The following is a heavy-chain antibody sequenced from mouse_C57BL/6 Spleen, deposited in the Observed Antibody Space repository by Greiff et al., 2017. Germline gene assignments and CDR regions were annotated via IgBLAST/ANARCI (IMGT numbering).Heavy chain of an antibody. CDR1: GFTFSDYG. D-gene: IGHD3-3*01. Sequence: EVKLVESGGGLVKPGGSLKLSCAASGFTFSDYGMHWVRQAPEKGLEWVAYISSGSSTIYYAATVKGRFTISRDTAKNTLFLQMNRLRSEDTAMYYGAREGGRYWGQGTTLTVSS. CDR2: ISSGSSTI. J-gene: IGHJ2*01. V-gene: IGHV5-17*01. CDR3: AREGGRY.